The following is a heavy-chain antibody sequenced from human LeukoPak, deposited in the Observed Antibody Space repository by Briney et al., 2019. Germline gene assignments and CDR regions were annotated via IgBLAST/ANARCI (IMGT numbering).Heavy chain of an antibody. V-gene: IGHV3-30*02. Sequence: GGSLRLSCAGSGFSFSSYGMHWVRQAPGKGLEWVAFIRYDGSNKYYADSVKGRFTISRDNSKNTLYLQMNSLRAEDTAVYYCAKEGYSSSWYYFDYWGQGTLVTVSS. D-gene: IGHD6-13*01. CDR2: IRYDGSNK. J-gene: IGHJ4*02. CDR3: AKEGYSSSWYYFDY. CDR1: GFSFSSYG.